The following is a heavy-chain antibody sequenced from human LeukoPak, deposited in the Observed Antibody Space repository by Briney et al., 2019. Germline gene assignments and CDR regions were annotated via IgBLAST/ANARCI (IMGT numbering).Heavy chain of an antibody. D-gene: IGHD3-22*01. J-gene: IGHJ4*02. CDR3: AKDLRLLPDY. V-gene: IGHV3-23*01. CDR2: IDYSGGST. CDR1: GFTLSSYE. Sequence: GGSLRLSCTASGFTLSSYEMSWIRQAPGKGLEWVSSIDYSGGSTHYADSVMGRFTISRDNSKNTLYLQLNSLRAEDTAVYYCAKDLRLLPDYWGQGTLVTVSS.